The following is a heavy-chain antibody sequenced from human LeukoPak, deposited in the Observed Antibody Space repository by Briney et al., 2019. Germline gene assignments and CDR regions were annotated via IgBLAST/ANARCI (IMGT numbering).Heavy chain of an antibody. CDR3: EVEMRTFRN. V-gene: IGHV1-69*05. CDR1: GGTFSSYA. CDR2: IIPIFGTA. J-gene: IGHJ4*02. Sequence: EASVTVSCKASGGTFSSYAISWVRQAPGQGLEWMGGIIPIFGTANYAQKFQGRVTITTDESTSTAYMELSSLRSEDTAVYYCEVEMRTFRNWGQGTLVTVSS. D-gene: IGHD5-24*01.